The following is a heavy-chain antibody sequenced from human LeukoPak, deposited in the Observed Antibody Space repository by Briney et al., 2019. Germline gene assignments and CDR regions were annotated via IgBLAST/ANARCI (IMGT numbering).Heavy chain of an antibody. CDR3: ARDTGSSSGSDP. CDR2: IYYSGST. Sequence: SETLSLTCTVSGGSISSYYWSWIRQPPGKGLEWIGYIYYSGSTNYNPSLKSRVTISVDTSKNQFSLKLSSVTAADTAVYYCARDTGSSSGSDPWGQGTLVTVSS. CDR1: GGSISSYY. J-gene: IGHJ5*02. D-gene: IGHD6-6*01. V-gene: IGHV4-59*01.